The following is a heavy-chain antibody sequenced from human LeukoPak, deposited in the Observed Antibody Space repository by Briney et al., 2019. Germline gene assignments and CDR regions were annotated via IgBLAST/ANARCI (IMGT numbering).Heavy chain of an antibody. CDR3: ARNYCSTTSCFLFHY. CDR1: GGSLNSSSYY. CDR2: IYYDGST. D-gene: IGHD2-2*01. Sequence: SETLSLTCTVSGGSLNSSSYYWGWPRQPPGKGREWLGSIYYDGSTYYNPSLNCRITLLVDTSNSQSSLKLNSMTAADTAVYYCARNYCSTTSCFLFHYWGQGTLVTVSS. J-gene: IGHJ4*02. V-gene: IGHV4-39*07.